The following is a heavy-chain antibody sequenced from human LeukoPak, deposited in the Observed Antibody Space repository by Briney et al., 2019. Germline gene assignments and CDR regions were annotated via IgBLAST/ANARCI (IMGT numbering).Heavy chain of an antibody. V-gene: IGHV5-51*01. CDR1: GYTFTNYW. CDR2: IFPADSDD. CDR3: ARHYSSRFDP. D-gene: IGHD3-22*01. Sequence: GGSLKISCKGSGYTFTNYWIGWVRQMPGKGLEWMGMIFPADSDDRYSPSFQGQVTISVDKSISTAYLQWSSLKASDNAMYYCARHYSSRFDPWGQGTLVTVSS. J-gene: IGHJ5*02.